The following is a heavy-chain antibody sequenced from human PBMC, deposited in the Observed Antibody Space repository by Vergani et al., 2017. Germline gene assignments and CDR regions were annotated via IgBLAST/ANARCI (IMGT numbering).Heavy chain of an antibody. CDR3: ARRAGIVYDIFSGTQYFFDF. J-gene: IGHJ4*02. CDR1: NDSVSNTFYY. CDR2: IYYSGST. Sequence: QVQLQESGSGLVKPSETLSLTCTVSNDSVSNTFYYWVWIRQTPGKGLEWVGSIYYSGSTYYNPSLEGRVTMSVDPSKSQFSLKLSSVTAADTAVYYCARRAGIVYDIFSGTQYFFDFWGQGTLVTVSS. V-gene: IGHV4-39*01. D-gene: IGHD3-9*01.